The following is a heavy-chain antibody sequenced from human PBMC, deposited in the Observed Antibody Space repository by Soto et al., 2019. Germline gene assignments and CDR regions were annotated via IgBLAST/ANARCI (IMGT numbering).Heavy chain of an antibody. Sequence: GGSLRLSCAASGFTFSSYAMHWVRQAPGKGLEWVAVISYDGSNKYYADSVKGRFTISRDNSKNTLYLQMNSLRAEDTAVYYCAAQPFYGSGSPDYGMDVWGQGTTVTVSS. CDR2: ISYDGSNK. D-gene: IGHD3-10*01. CDR1: GFTFSSYA. J-gene: IGHJ6*02. CDR3: AAQPFYGSGSPDYGMDV. V-gene: IGHV3-30-3*01.